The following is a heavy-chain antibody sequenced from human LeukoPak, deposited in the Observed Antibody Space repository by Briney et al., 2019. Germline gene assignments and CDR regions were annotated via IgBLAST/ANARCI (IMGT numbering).Heavy chain of an antibody. CDR2: ISYSGRT. CDR3: ARGVGATNSDDY. D-gene: IGHD1-26*01. CDR1: DGSISSNSYY. Sequence: SETLSLTCTVSDGSISSNSYYWGWIRQPPGKGLEWIGSISYSGRTYYNPSLKSRVTISVDTSKNQFSLKLSSVTAADTAVYYCARGVGATNSDDYWGQGTLVTVSS. V-gene: IGHV4-39*07. J-gene: IGHJ4*02.